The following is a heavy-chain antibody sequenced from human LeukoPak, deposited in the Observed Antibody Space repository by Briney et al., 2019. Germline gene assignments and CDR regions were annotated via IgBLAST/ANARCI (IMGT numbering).Heavy chain of an antibody. CDR1: GFTFSDYA. Sequence: GGSLRLSCTTSGFTFSDYAVSWVRQAPGKGLEWIGFIRNKANGGTTEYAASVKGRFTISRDDSKTIAHLQMSSLKTEDTAVYSCSRFYSSGWASGAFDIWGQGTMVTVSS. CDR2: IRNKANGGTT. D-gene: IGHD3-22*01. CDR3: SRFYSSGWASGAFDI. V-gene: IGHV3-49*04. J-gene: IGHJ3*02.